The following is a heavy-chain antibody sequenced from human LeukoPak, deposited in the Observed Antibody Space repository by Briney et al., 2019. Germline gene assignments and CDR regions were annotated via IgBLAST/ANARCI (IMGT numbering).Heavy chain of an antibody. CDR1: GGSISSSGYY. D-gene: IGHD6-13*01. Sequence: SQTLSLNCTVSGGSISSSGYYWNWIRQHPGKGLEWIGYIYYSGSTFYNPSLKSRVIISVDTSKNQFSLKLSSVTAADTAVYYCAREGGSSWHWGQGTPVTVSS. V-gene: IGHV4-31*03. CDR2: IYYSGST. J-gene: IGHJ4*02. CDR3: AREGGSSWH.